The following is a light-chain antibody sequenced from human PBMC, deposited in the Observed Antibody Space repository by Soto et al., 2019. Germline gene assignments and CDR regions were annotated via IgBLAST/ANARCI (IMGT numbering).Light chain of an antibody. CDR3: QVWDSDSDHVI. J-gene: IGLJ2*01. CDR1: NIGIKS. Sequence: SYELTQPPSVSVAPGQTARMTCGGNNIGIKSVHWYQRRPGQAPVLVIYYDTDRPSGIPERFSASNSGNTATLTISRVEAGDEADYYCQVWDSDSDHVIFGGGTKLTVL. V-gene: IGLV3-21*04. CDR2: YDT.